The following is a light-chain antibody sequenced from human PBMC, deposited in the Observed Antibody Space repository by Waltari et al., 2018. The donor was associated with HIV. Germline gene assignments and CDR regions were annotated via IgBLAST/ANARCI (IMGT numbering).Light chain of an antibody. J-gene: IGKJ3*01. CDR2: DAS. CDR3: QQYDNLPLT. V-gene: IGKV1-33*01. Sequence: DIQMTQSPSSLSASVGDRVTSTCQASQDISNYLNWYQQKTGKTPKLLIYDASNLETGVPSSFSGSGSGTDFTFTISSLQPEDIATYYCQQYDNLPLTFGPGTKVDIK. CDR1: QDISNY.